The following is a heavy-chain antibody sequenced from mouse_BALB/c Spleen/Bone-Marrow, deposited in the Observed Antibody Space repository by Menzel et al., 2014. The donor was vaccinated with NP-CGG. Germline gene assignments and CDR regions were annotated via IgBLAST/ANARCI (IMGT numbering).Heavy chain of an antibody. Sequence: VQLQQSGAELVKPGASVKLSCKASGYTFTSYWMHWVKQRPGQGLVWIGEIDPSDSYTNYNQKFKGKATLTVDKSSSTAYMQLSSLTSEDSAVYYCARGLYGNSGYWGQGTTLTVSS. J-gene: IGHJ2*01. V-gene: IGHV1-69*02. CDR1: GYTFTSYW. CDR2: IDPSDSYT. CDR3: ARGLYGNSGY. D-gene: IGHD2-1*01.